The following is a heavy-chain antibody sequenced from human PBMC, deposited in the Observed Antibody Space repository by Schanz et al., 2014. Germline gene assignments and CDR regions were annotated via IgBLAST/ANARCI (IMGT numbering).Heavy chain of an antibody. Sequence: QVQLQESGPGLVKPSQTLSLTCTVSGGSIRSGTYYWSWIRQPAGKALECVGRVFPNGITNYNPSPKTRDTLSLDPSKNQFALTLTSLTAADTAVYYCARDTTWRLDLWGSGTLVTVSS. J-gene: IGHJ2*01. CDR3: ARDTTWRLDL. CDR2: VFPNGIT. D-gene: IGHD1-1*01. CDR1: GGSIRSGTYY. V-gene: IGHV4-61*02.